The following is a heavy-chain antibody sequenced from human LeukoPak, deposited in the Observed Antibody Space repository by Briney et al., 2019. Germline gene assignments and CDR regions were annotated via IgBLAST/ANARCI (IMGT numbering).Heavy chain of an antibody. Sequence: SVKVSCKASGGTFSSYAISWVRQAPGQGLEWMGRIIPILGIANYAQKFQGRVTITADKSTSTAYMELSSLRSEDTAVYYCARDDSGYYSLFYWGQGTLVTVSS. CDR1: GGTFSSYA. CDR2: IIPILGIA. CDR3: ARDDSGYYSLFY. J-gene: IGHJ4*02. V-gene: IGHV1-69*04. D-gene: IGHD5-12*01.